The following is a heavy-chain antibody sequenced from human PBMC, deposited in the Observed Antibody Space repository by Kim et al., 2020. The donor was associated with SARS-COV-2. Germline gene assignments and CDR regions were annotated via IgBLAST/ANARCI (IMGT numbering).Heavy chain of an antibody. J-gene: IGHJ6*02. CDR2: ISWNSGSI. CDR3: AKEGSSGWEGDYYYYYGMDV. D-gene: IGHD6-19*01. V-gene: IGHV3-9*01. Sequence: GGSLRLSCAASGFTFDDYAMHWVRQAPGKGLEWVSGISWNSGSIGYADSVKGRFTISRDNAKNSLYLQMNSLRAEDTALYYCAKEGSSGWEGDYYYYYGMDVWGQGTTVTVSS. CDR1: GFTFDDYA.